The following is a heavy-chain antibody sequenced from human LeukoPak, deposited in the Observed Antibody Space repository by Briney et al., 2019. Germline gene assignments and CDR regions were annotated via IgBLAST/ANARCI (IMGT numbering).Heavy chain of an antibody. CDR1: EYTFSSYS. Sequence: ASVKVSCKAFEYTFSSYSIHWVRQAPGQRLEWMGWINAGKGNTKYSQNLQGRVTVTGDTSASTAYMELSSLTSEDTAVYYCARGSCSSTSCFMDVRGQGTTVTVSS. D-gene: IGHD2-2*01. CDR2: INAGKGNT. V-gene: IGHV1-3*01. CDR3: ARGSCSSTSCFMDV. J-gene: IGHJ6*02.